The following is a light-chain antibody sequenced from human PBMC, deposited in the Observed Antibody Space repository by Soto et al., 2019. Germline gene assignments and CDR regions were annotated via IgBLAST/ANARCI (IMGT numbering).Light chain of an antibody. J-gene: IGLJ1*01. V-gene: IGLV2-14*01. CDR2: EVT. CDR1: SSDIGGSKY. Sequence: QSALTQPASLSGSPGQSITISCTGTSSDIGGSKYVSWYQQHPGKAPKLMIYEVTYRPSGVSDRFSGSKSGNTASLTISGLQAEDEADYFCGSYTSSNTLVFGTGTKLTVL. CDR3: GSYTSSNTLV.